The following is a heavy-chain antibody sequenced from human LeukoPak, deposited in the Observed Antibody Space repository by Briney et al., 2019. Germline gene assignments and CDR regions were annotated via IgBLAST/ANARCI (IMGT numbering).Heavy chain of an antibody. V-gene: IGHV1-18*01. CDR3: ARDPYHRLGPPLDL. J-gene: IGHJ5*02. CDR1: GYIFANYD. D-gene: IGHD2-2*01. CDR2: ISTSNGDT. Sequence: ASVKVSCKASGYIFANYDITWVRQAPGQGLEWMGRISTSNGDTNYAQSLQGRVTMTTDTFTSTVYMELRGLRSDDTAVYYCARDPYHRLGPPLDLWGQGALVTVSS.